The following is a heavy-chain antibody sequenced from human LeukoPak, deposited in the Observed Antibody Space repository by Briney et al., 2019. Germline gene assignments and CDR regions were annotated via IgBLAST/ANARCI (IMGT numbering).Heavy chain of an antibody. D-gene: IGHD3-22*01. Sequence: AXVKVSCKASGYTFTSYDINWVRQAPGQGLEWMGWMNPNSGNTVYAQKFQGRVTMTRNTSISTAYMELSSLRSEDTAVYYCATMYYYDSSGYTPFDYWGQGTLVTVSS. CDR3: ATMYYYDSSGYTPFDY. CDR2: MNPNSGNT. CDR1: GYTFTSYD. J-gene: IGHJ4*02. V-gene: IGHV1-8*01.